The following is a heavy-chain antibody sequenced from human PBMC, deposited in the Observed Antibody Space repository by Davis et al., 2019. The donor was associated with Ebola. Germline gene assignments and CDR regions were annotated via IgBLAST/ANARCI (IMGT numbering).Heavy chain of an antibody. Sequence: MPSETLSLTRAVYGGSFSGYYWSWIRQPPGKGLEWIGEINHSGSTNYNPSLKSRVTISVDTSKNQFSLKLSSVTAADTAVYYCARDPITGTTGYYYYYGMDVWGQGTTVTVSS. CDR2: INHSGST. CDR3: ARDPITGTTGYYYYYGMDV. D-gene: IGHD1-20*01. J-gene: IGHJ6*02. CDR1: GGSFSGYY. V-gene: IGHV4-34*01.